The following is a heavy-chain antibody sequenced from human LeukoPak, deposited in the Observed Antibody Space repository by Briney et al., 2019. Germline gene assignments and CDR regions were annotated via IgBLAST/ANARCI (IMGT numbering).Heavy chain of an antibody. J-gene: IGHJ4*02. CDR2: INPNSGGT. CDR3: ARVRGYCSSTSCYISAY. D-gene: IGHD2-2*02. V-gene: IGHV1-2*02. Sequence: ASVKVSCKASGYTFTGYYMHWVRQAPGQGLEWMGWINPNSGGTNYAQKFQGRVTMTRDTSISTAYMELSRLRSDDTAVYYCARVRGYCSSTSCYISAYWGQGTLVTVSS. CDR1: GYTFTGYY.